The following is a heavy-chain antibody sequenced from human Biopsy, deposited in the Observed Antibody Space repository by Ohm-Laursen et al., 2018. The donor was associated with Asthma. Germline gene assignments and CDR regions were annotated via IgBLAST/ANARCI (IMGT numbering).Heavy chain of an antibody. CDR3: VKDIRLQLWGFDS. J-gene: IGHJ4*02. CDR2: VSWNSGSI. CDR1: GFTFDDYA. V-gene: IGHV3-9*01. Sequence: LRLSCAASGFTFDDYAMHWVRQAPGQGLEWVPGVSWNSGSIDYADSVKGRFTISRDNAKNSLYLQMNSLRGADTALYYCVKDIRLQLWGFDSWGQGTLVTVSS. D-gene: IGHD6-13*01.